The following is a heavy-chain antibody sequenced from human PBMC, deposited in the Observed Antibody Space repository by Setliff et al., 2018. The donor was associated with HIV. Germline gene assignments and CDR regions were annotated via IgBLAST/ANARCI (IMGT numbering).Heavy chain of an antibody. CDR2: IHYSGTT. J-gene: IGHJ4*02. V-gene: IGHV4-39*01. Sequence: SETLSLTCGVSGGSINTPTYYWGWIRQPPGKGLEWIGSIHYSGTTYYNPSLKSRVTISLDASTNRFSLKLNSVTAADTAIYYCARQVGSQYSYWAYYFDSWGQGALVTVSS. CDR1: GGSINTPTYY. CDR3: ARQVGSQYSYWAYYFDS. D-gene: IGHD5-18*01.